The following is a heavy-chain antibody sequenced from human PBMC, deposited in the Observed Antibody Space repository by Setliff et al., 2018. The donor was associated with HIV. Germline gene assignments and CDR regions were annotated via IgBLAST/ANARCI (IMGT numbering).Heavy chain of an antibody. CDR2: IDDSGSI. V-gene: IGHV4-34*01. D-gene: IGHD3-10*01. CDR1: TESLTRYD. J-gene: IGHJ5*02. Sequence: PEETLSLTCAVYTESLTRYDWAWIRQSPEKGLEWIGEIDDSGSIIYNPSLQSRVTMSVDTSKNQFSLKVRSLTAADTGLYYCARVKSIKTTLVRLWPRFDLWGQGTQVTVS. CDR3: ARVKSIKTTLVRLWPRFDL.